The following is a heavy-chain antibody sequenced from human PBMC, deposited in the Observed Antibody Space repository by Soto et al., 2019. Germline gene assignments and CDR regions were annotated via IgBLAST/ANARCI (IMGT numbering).Heavy chain of an antibody. Sequence: PGGSLRLSCAASGFTFSSYAMSWVRQAPGKGLEWVSAISGSGGSTYYADSVKGRFTISRDNSKNTLYLQMNSLRAEDTAVYYCAKDPVVYAIPSRDYYYYMDVWGKGTTVTVSS. CDR1: GFTFSSYA. V-gene: IGHV3-23*01. J-gene: IGHJ6*03. CDR2: ISGSGGST. D-gene: IGHD2-8*02. CDR3: AKDPVVYAIPSRDYYYYMDV.